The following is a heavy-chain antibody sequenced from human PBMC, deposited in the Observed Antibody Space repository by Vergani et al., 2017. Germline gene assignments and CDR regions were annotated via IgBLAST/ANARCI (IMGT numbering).Heavy chain of an antibody. D-gene: IGHD6-19*01. J-gene: IGHJ4*02. CDR1: GFTFSNYA. CDR3: ATRGSSGWYEDF. Sequence: EVQLLESGGGLVQPGGSLRLSCAASGFTFSNYAMDWVRQAPGKGLEWISGIGTGGGTTYYADSVKGRFTISRDNSKNTLYLQMNSLRAEDTAIYHCATRGSSGWYEDFWGQGILVTVSS. CDR2: IGTGGGTT. V-gene: IGHV3-23*01.